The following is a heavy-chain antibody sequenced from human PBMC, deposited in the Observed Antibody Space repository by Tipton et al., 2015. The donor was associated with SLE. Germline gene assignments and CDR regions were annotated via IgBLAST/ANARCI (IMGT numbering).Heavy chain of an antibody. CDR1: GGSISSGSYY. CDR2: IYTSGST. J-gene: IGHJ5*02. CDR3: ARSWRGDWFDP. D-gene: IGHD3-10*01. V-gene: IGHV4-61*09. Sequence: TLSLTCTVSGGSISSGSYYWSWIRQPAGKGLEWIGHIYTSGSTNYNPSLKSRVTISVDTSKNQFSLKLSSVTAADTAVYYCARSWRGDWFDPWGQGTLVTVSS.